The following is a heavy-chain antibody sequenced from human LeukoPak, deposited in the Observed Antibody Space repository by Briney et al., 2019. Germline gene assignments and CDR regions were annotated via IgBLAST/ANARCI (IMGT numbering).Heavy chain of an antibody. Sequence: PGGSLRLSCAASGFTFSRYWMHWVRPAPGKGLVWVSRTNTDGSSASYADSVKGRFTISRDNDKDTLYLQMNSLRAEDTAVYYCAKYLGSGTSFDDWGQGTLVTVSS. CDR3: AKYLGSGTSFDD. CDR1: GFTFSRYW. CDR2: TNTDGSSA. D-gene: IGHD3-10*01. V-gene: IGHV3-74*01. J-gene: IGHJ4*02.